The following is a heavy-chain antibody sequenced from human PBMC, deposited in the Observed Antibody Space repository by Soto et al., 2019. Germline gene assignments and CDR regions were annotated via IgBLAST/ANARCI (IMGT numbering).Heavy chain of an antibody. CDR1: GFSLANYP. V-gene: IGHV3-48*02. CDR2: SSPRGDTI. Sequence: PGGSLRLSCVPSGFSLANYPMNWVRQTPGKGLEWISYSSPRGDTIYYADSVEGRFTISRDNARNSLSLHMSSLRDEDSALYYCAKGPHTNVGWPYYFESWGQGVPVTVSS. CDR3: AKGPHTNVGWPYYFES. D-gene: IGHD6-19*01. J-gene: IGHJ4*02.